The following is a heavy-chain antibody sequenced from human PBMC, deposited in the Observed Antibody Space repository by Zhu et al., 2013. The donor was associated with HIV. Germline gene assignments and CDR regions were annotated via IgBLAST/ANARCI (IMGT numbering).Heavy chain of an antibody. CDR3: ARAPPQRRAFDI. CDR2: INHSGST. V-gene: IGHV4-34*01. CDR1: GGSFSGYY. J-gene: IGHJ3*02. Sequence: QVQLQQWGAGLLKPSETLSLTCAVYGGSFSGYYWSWIRQPPGKGLEWIGEINHSGSTNYNPSLKSRVTISVDTSKNQFSLKLSSVTAADTAVYYCARAPPQRRAFDIWGQGTMVTVSS.